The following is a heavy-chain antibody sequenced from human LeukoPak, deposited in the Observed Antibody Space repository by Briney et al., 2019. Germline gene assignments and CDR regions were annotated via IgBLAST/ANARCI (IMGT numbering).Heavy chain of an antibody. D-gene: IGHD3-16*01. V-gene: IGHV1-69*06. CDR2: IIPIFGTA. CDR1: GGTFSSYA. J-gene: IGHJ6*03. CDR3: ARGGGAQYYYYMDV. Sequence: GSSVKVSCKASGGTFSSYAISWVRQAPGQGLEWVGRIIPIFGTANYAQKFQGRVTITADKSTSTAYMELSSLRSEDAAVYYCARGGGAQYYYYMDVWGKGTTVTVSS.